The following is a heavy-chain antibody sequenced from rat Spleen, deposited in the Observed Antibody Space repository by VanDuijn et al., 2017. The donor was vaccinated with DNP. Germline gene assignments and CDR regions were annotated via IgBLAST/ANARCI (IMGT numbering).Heavy chain of an antibody. J-gene: IGHJ1*01. D-gene: IGHD1-6*01. V-gene: IGHV3-1*01. Sequence: EVQLQESGPGLVNPSQSLSLTCSVAGFSITNNYWAWIRKFPGNKMEWMGYINYSGYTDYNPSLRSRISITRDTSKNQFFLHLRSITPEDTATYYCARGYNTDYYYAHWFFDFWGPGTMVTVSS. CDR2: INYSGYT. CDR3: ARGYNTDYYYAHWFFDF. CDR1: GFSITNNY.